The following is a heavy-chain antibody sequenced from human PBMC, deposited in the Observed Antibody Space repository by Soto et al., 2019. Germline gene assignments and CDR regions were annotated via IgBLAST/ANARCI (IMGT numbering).Heavy chain of an antibody. CDR1: CDTFPSYG. V-gene: IGHV1-18*04. Sequence: GASVKVSCKASCDTFPSYGISWVRHAPGQGLEWMGWITAYNGNTNYAQKLQGRVTMTTDTSTSTAYMELRSLRSDDTAVYYCARDGSGSYYGHYYYGMDVWGQGTTVTVSS. CDR2: ITAYNGNT. CDR3: ARDGSGSYYGHYYYGMDV. J-gene: IGHJ6*02. D-gene: IGHD1-26*01.